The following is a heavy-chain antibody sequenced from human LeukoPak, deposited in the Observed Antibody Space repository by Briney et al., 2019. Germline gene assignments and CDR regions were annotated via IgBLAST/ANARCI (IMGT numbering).Heavy chain of an antibody. V-gene: IGHV1-46*01. CDR1: GYTFTIYY. CDR3: ARGRTLFDY. J-gene: IGHJ4*02. Sequence: ASVKVSCKASGYTFTIYYMHWVRQAPGQGLEWMGIINPSGGATTYAQQFRDRVTMTRDTSTSTVYMELSSLRAEDTAVYYCARGRTLFDYWGQGTLVTVSS. CDR2: INPSGGAT.